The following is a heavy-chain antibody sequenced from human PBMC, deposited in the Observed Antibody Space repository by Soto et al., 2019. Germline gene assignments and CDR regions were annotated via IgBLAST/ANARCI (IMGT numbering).Heavy chain of an antibody. V-gene: IGHV1-18*01. J-gene: IGHJ5*02. CDR2: ISAYNGNT. CDR1: GYTFTSYG. Sequence: QVQLVQSGAEVKKPGASVKVSCKASGYTFTSYGISWVRQAPGQGLEWMGWISAYNGNTNYAQKLQGRLTMTTDTSTSTAYMELRSLRSDHTAVYYCARRVAAAGSYYWFDPWGQGTLVTVSS. D-gene: IGHD6-13*01. CDR3: ARRVAAAGSYYWFDP.